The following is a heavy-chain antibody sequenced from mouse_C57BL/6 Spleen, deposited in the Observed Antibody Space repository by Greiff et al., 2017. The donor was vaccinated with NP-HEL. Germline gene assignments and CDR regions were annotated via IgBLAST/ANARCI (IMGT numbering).Heavy chain of an antibody. CDR1: GFTFSSYA. CDR2: ISDGGSYT. D-gene: IGHD1-1*01. Sequence: EVKVVESGGGLVKPGGSLKLSCAASGFTFSSYAMSWVRQTPEKRLEWVATISDGGSYTYYPDNVKGRFTISRDNAKNNLYLQMSHLKSEDTAMYYCAIEGLYYYGSIGCAMDYWGQVTSVTVSS. V-gene: IGHV5-4*01. J-gene: IGHJ4*01. CDR3: AIEGLYYYGSIGCAMDY.